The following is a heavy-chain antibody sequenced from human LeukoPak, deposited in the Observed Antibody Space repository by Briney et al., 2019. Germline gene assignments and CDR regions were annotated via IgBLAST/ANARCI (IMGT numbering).Heavy chain of an antibody. CDR1: GYSISSGYY. CDR2: IYHSGST. D-gene: IGHD3-22*01. J-gene: IGHJ4*02. Sequence: SETLSLTCAVSGYSISSGYYWGWIRQPPGKGLEWIGSIYHSGSTYYNPSLKSRVTISVDTSKNQFSLKLSSMTAADTAVYYCARQGRYYDSSGYGDYWGQGTLVTVSS. V-gene: IGHV4-38-2*01. CDR3: ARQGRYYDSSGYGDY.